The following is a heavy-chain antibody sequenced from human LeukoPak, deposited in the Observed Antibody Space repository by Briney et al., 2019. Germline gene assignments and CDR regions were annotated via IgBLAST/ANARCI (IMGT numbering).Heavy chain of an antibody. J-gene: IGHJ4*02. CDR1: GGSFSGYY. Sequence: PSETLSLTCAVYGGSFSGYYWSWIRQPPGKGLEWIGEINHSGSTNYNPSLKSRVTISVDTSKNQFSLKLSSVTAADTAVYYCARSNAHFDYWGQGTLVTVSS. CDR3: ARSNAHFDY. D-gene: IGHD4/OR15-4a*01. V-gene: IGHV4-34*01. CDR2: INHSGST.